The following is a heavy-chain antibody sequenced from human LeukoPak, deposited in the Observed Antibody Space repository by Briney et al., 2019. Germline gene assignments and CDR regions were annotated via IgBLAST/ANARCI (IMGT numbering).Heavy chain of an antibody. J-gene: IGHJ6*02. D-gene: IGHD2-2*01. CDR2: ISSSSSYI. CDR1: GSTFSSYS. Sequence: GGSLRLSCAASGSTFSSYSMNWVRQAPGKGLEWVSSISSSSSYIYYADSVKGRFTISRDNAKNTLYLQMNSLRAEDTAVYYCAKDEDIVVVPAAAPKFYYYYGMDVWGQGTTVTVSS. V-gene: IGHV3-21*04. CDR3: AKDEDIVVVPAAAPKFYYYYGMDV.